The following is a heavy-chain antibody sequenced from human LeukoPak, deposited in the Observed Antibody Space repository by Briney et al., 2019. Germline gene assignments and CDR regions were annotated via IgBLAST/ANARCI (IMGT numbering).Heavy chain of an antibody. J-gene: IGHJ3*02. CDR3: ASDEHYYDSSGYRLRRYAFDI. CDR1: GGSVSSGSYY. V-gene: IGHV4-61*01. Sequence: PSESLSLTCTVSGGSVSSGSYYWSWIRQPPGKGLEWIGYIYYSGSTNYNSSLKSRVTISVDTSKNQFSLELSSVIAADTAVYCCASDEHYYDSSGYRLRRYAFDIWGQGTMVTVSS. CDR2: IYYSGST. D-gene: IGHD3-22*01.